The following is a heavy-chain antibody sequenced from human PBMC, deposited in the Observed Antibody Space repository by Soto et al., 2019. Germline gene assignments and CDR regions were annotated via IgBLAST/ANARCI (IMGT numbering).Heavy chain of an antibody. CDR1: GFTFSTYS. CDR3: ARDPSDCSSTSCWGYYALDG. J-gene: IGHJ6*02. Sequence: GGSLRLSCAASGFTFSTYSMNWVRQAPGKGLEWVSSISSSGTYIHYADSLKGRFTISRDNAKNSLYLQMISLRAEDTAVYYCARDPSDCSSTSCWGYYALDGWGQGTTVTGSS. V-gene: IGHV3-21*01. CDR2: ISSSGTYI. D-gene: IGHD2-2*01.